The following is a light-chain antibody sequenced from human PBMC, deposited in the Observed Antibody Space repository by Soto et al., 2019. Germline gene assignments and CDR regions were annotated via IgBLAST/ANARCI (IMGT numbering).Light chain of an antibody. CDR3: GTWDSSLSAWV. J-gene: IGLJ3*02. Sequence: QSVLTQPPSVSAAPGQTVTISCSGSSFNIGNNYVSWYQQLPGTAPKLLIYENNKRPSGIPDRFSGSRFGTSATLGITGLQTGDEADYYCGTWDSSLSAWVFGGGTKLTVL. CDR1: SFNIGNNY. V-gene: IGLV1-51*02. CDR2: ENN.